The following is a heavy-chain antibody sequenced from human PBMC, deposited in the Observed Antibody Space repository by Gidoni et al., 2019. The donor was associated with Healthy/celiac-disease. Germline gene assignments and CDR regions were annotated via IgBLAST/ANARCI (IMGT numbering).Heavy chain of an antibody. CDR3: ASVMHYDSSGYHHYYYYYGMDV. V-gene: IGHV3-7*01. CDR2: IKQVGSEK. D-gene: IGHD3-22*01. CDR1: GFTCGGYW. J-gene: IGHJ6*02. Sequence: EVTLGESGGGWVQTGGSRRLSGAASGFTCGGYWMSWVRQAPGKGLEWVAHIKQVGSEKYYVDSGKVRFTISRDNAKTSLYLQMNSLIAEDPAVYYCASVMHYDSSGYHHYYYYYGMDVLGQGTTVTVSS.